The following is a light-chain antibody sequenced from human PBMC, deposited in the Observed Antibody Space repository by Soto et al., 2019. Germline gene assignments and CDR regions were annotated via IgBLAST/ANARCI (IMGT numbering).Light chain of an antibody. J-gene: IGLJ3*02. CDR1: SPNIGSQF. CDR2: KTN. V-gene: IGLV1-47*01. CDR3: ASCDDSRRWV. Sequence: QSVLPQPPAASGTPGQRVTISCFGSSPNIGSQFVYWYQQLPGAAPKLLIYKTNQRPPGVPDRFSGSKSGASASLAISGLRTEDEADYYCASCDDSRRWVFGGGTKLTVL.